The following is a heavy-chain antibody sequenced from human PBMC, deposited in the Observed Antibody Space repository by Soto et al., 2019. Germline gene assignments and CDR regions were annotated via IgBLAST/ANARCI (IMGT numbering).Heavy chain of an antibody. D-gene: IGHD2-15*01. Sequence: QVQLVQSGAEVKSAGSSVKVSCKASGDTFNFYSINWVRQAPGLGLEWVGRVNPILSMSNYAQRFQGRATMTADKSTATAYMELRSLTSEDTAIYYCPSNSSSGYPAFDSWGQGALVTVSS. CDR2: VNPILSMS. V-gene: IGHV1-69*02. CDR3: PSNSSSGYPAFDS. J-gene: IGHJ4*02. CDR1: GDTFNFYS.